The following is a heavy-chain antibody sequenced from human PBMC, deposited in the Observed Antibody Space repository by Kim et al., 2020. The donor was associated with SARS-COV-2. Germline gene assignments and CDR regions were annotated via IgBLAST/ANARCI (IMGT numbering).Heavy chain of an antibody. J-gene: IGHJ5*02. D-gene: IGHD2-2*01. CDR3: ARDLGVVPSSLGFDP. Sequence: QKFQGRVTMTRDTSTSTVYMELSSLRSEDTAVYYCARDLGVVPSSLGFDPWGQGTLVTVSS. V-gene: IGHV1-46*01.